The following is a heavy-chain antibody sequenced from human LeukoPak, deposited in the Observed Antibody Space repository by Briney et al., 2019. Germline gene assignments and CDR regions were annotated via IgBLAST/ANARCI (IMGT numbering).Heavy chain of an antibody. J-gene: IGHJ3*02. CDR3: AGADILTGKGIFDI. V-gene: IGHV4-34*01. CDR2: INLTGST. CDR1: GGSFSGYY. D-gene: IGHD3-9*01. Sequence: PSETLSLTCAVYGGSFSGYYWSWIRQPPGKGLEWIGEINLTGSTNYNPSLQSRVTISVDASKNQFSLKLSSVTAADTAVYYCAGADILTGKGIFDIWGQGTMVTVSS.